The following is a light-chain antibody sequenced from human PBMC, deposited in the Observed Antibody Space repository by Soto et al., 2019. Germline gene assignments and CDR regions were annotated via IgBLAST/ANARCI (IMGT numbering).Light chain of an antibody. CDR3: QVWDSDVLHHV. V-gene: IGLV3-21*02. CDR2: DDS. Sequence: SYELTQSPSLSLAPGQTARITCAGNNIGTKTVHWFQQRPGQAPVLVVFDDSHRPSGIPERFSGSNSGSTAALTISSVEAGHEAEYYCQVWDSDVLHHVFGSGTKLTVL. CDR1: NIGTKT. J-gene: IGLJ1*01.